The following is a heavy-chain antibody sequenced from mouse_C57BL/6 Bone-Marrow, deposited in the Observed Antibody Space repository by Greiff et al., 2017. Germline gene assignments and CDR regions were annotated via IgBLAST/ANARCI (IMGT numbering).Heavy chain of an antibody. J-gene: IGHJ4*01. CDR3: AKIYYDYADYYAMDY. CDR2: IDPSDSYT. D-gene: IGHD2-4*01. V-gene: IGHV1-69*01. Sequence: QVQLQQPGAELVMPGASVKLSCKASGYTFTSYWMHWVKQRPGQGLEWIGEIDPSDSYTNYNQKFKGKSTLTVDKSSNTSYMPLSSLTSEDSAVYYCAKIYYDYADYYAMDYWGQGTSVTVSS. CDR1: GYTFTSYW.